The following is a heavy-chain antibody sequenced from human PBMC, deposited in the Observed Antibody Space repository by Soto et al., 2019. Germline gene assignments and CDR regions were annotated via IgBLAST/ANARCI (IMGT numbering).Heavy chain of an antibody. CDR3: ATMGTPATGLYYFDY. Sequence: PSQILSLPCTVADGSIISHYWRWILQTTGKGLEWIGYIYYSGSTNYNPSLKSRVTISVDTSKNQFSLNLSFVTAADTAVYYCATMGTPATGLYYFDYWGQGTLVTVSS. J-gene: IGHJ4*02. CDR1: DGSIISHY. V-gene: IGHV4-59*08. D-gene: IGHD5-18*01. CDR2: IYYSGST.